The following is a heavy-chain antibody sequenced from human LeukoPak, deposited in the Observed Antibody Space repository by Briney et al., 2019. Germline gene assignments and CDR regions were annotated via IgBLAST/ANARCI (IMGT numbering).Heavy chain of an antibody. Sequence: PGGSLRLSCAASGFTFSSYWMSWVRQAPGKGLEWVANIKQDGSEKNYVDSVKGRFTISKDNAKNSLYLQMNSLRAEDTAVYYCARLLVYNSGGEAFDHWGQGTLVTVSS. CDR1: GFTFSSYW. V-gene: IGHV3-7*01. J-gene: IGHJ4*02. CDR2: IKQDGSEK. D-gene: IGHD1-20*01. CDR3: ARLLVYNSGGEAFDH.